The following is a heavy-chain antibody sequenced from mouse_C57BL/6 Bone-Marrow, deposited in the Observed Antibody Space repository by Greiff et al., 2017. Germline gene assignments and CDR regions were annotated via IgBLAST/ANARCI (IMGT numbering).Heavy chain of an antibody. D-gene: IGHD2-3*01. CDR3: ARGRWLLRYYAMDD. CDR2: IHPNSGST. Sequence: VQLQQPGAELVKPGASVKLSCKASGYTFTSYWMHWVKQRPGQGLEWIGMIHPNSGSTNYNEKFKRKATLTVDKSSSTAYMQLRSLTSADSAVYYCARGRWLLRYYAMDDWGQGTSVTVSS. V-gene: IGHV1-64*01. CDR1: GYTFTSYW. J-gene: IGHJ4*01.